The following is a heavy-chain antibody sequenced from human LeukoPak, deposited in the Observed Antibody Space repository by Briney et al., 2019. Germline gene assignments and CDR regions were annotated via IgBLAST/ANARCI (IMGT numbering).Heavy chain of an antibody. V-gene: IGHV4-4*07. D-gene: IGHD6-13*01. CDR1: SGSISSYD. CDR3: ARLTSSWYQDWYFDL. Sequence: SETLSLTCTDSSGSISSYDWSWIRQPAGKGLEWIGRIYTSGSPNYNPSLKSRVTMSVDTSKNQSSLNLSSVTAADTAVYYCARLTSSWYQDWYFDLWGRGTLVTVSS. J-gene: IGHJ2*01. CDR2: IYTSGSP.